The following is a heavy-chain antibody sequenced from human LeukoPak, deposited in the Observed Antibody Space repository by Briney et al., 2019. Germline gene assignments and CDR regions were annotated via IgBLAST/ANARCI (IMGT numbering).Heavy chain of an antibody. CDR3: ARLGHFDIYYYYMDV. CDR1: GFTVSSKY. V-gene: IGHV3-53*01. J-gene: IGHJ6*03. D-gene: IGHD3-9*01. Sequence: GGSLRLSCAISGFTVSSKYMSWVRQAPGKGLEWVSVIYNDGSTYYADSVKGRFTISRDNSKNTLFLQMNSLRADDTAVYYCARLGHFDIYYYYMDVWGKGTTVTVSS. CDR2: IYNDGST.